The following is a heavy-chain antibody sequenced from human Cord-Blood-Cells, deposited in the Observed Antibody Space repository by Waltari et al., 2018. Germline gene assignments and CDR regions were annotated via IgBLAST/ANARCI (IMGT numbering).Heavy chain of an antibody. CDR1: GYTFTGYY. D-gene: IGHD4-17*01. V-gene: IGHV1-2*02. J-gene: IGHJ4*02. Sequence: QVQLVQSGAEVKKPGASVKVSCKASGYTFTGYYMHWVRQAPGQGLEWMGWINPNRGGTNYAQKVQGRVTRTRDTSISTAYMELSRLRSDDTAVYYCASFDYGDFDYWGQGTLVTVSS. CDR3: ASFDYGDFDY. CDR2: INPNRGGT.